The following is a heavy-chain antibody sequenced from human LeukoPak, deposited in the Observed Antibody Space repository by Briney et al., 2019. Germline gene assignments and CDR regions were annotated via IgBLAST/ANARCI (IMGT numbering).Heavy chain of an antibody. V-gene: IGHV1-18*01. CDR2: ISAYNGNT. J-gene: IGHJ4*02. Sequence: ASVKVSCKASGYTFTSYGISWVRQAPGQGLEWMGWISAYNGNTNYAQKLQGRVTMTTDTSTSTAYMELRSLRSDDTAVYDCARDVLLWFGEYIDRYDYWGQGTLVNVFS. CDR1: GYTFTSYG. CDR3: ARDVLLWFGEYIDRYDY. D-gene: IGHD3-10*01.